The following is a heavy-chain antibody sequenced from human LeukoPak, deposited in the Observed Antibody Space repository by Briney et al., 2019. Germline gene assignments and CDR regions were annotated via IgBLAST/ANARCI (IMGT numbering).Heavy chain of an antibody. CDR3: ASNPSGTGDFDY. J-gene: IGHJ4*02. D-gene: IGHD3-10*01. CDR2: INSSSSTI. V-gene: IGHV3-48*01. Sequence: SGGSLRLSCAASGFTFSSYNMNWVRQAPGKGLEWVSYINSSSSTIYYADSVKGRFTISRDKAKNSLYLQMDSLRAEDTAVYYCASNPSGTGDFDYWGQGTLVTVSS. CDR1: GFTFSSYN.